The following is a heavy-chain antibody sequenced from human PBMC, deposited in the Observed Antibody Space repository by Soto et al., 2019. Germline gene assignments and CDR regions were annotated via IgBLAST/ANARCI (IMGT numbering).Heavy chain of an antibody. Sequence: PGGSLRLSCAASGFTFSSYSMNWVRQAPGKGLEWVSYISSSSSTIYYADSVKGRFTISRDNAKNSLYLQMNSLRAEDTAVYYCARAPRIVGATRRLWYFDYWGQGTLVTSPQ. D-gene: IGHD1-26*01. CDR3: ARAPRIVGATRRLWYFDY. V-gene: IGHV3-48*01. CDR1: GFTFSSYS. CDR2: ISSSSSTI. J-gene: IGHJ4*02.